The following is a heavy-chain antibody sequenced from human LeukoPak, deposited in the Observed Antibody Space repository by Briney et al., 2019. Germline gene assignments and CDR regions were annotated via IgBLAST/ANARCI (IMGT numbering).Heavy chain of an antibody. D-gene: IGHD3-9*01. CDR1: GFTFSRYG. CDR2: ISGSGGST. V-gene: IGHV3-23*01. CDR3: QAEDGIRDFDWLLGYYFDY. Sequence: PGGTLRLSCAASGFTFSRYGMSWVRQAPGKRLEYVSAISGSGGSTYYADYLKGRFIISRDKSKNTLYRQMNSLRAEDTAVFFFQAEDGIRDFDWLLGYYFDYWGQGTLVTVSS. J-gene: IGHJ4*02.